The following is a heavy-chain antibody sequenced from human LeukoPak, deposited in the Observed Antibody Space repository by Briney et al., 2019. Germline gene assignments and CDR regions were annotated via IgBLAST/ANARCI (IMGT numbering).Heavy chain of an antibody. CDR3: AKATRYSSTVGWLGPLDY. CDR1: AYTFTTYY. V-gene: IGHV1-46*01. CDR2: INPSGGST. D-gene: IGHD6-13*01. J-gene: IGHJ4*02. Sequence: ASVKVSCKESAYTFTTYYMHWVRQAPGQGLEWMGIINPSGGSTWYAQKFQGRVTMTRDTSTSTVYMELSSLRSEDTAVYYCAKATRYSSTVGWLGPLDYWGQGTLVTVSS.